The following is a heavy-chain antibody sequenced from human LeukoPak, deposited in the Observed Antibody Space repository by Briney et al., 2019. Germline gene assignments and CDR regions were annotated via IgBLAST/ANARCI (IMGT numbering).Heavy chain of an antibody. CDR1: GGSISGYY. V-gene: IGHV4-59*01. CDR2: IYYTGIT. CDR3: ARLHSSRAEEFDP. Sequence: PSETLSLTCTVSGGSISGYYWSWIRQSPGKGLEWFGYIYYTGITAYNPSLGSRVTISVDTSNNQFSLRLTSVTAADKAVYYCARLHSSRAEEFDPWGQGTLVTVSS. J-gene: IGHJ5*02.